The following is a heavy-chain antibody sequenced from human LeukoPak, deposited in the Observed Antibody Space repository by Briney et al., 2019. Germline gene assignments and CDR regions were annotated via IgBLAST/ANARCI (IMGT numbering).Heavy chain of an antibody. CDR1: GFTFSDFY. D-gene: IGHD1-26*01. Sequence: GGSLRLSCAASGFTFSDFYMSWVRQAPGKGLEWISYIGKNGNLVDYADSVKGRFTVSRDNTKNLMFLQMNSLRAEDTAVYYCATDTNLVDLIQGDGHEDENFDRWGQGTMVTVSS. CDR3: ATDTNLVDLIQGDGHEDENFDR. V-gene: IGHV3-11*01. CDR2: IGKNGNLV. J-gene: IGHJ3*02.